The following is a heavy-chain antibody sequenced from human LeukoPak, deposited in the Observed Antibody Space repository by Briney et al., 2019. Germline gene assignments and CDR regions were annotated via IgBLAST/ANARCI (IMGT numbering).Heavy chain of an antibody. D-gene: IGHD4-23*01. CDR1: GNSISTYY. CDR2: IYTSGST. J-gene: IGHJ3*02. Sequence: SETLSLTCTVSGNSISTYYWSWIRQPAGKGLEWIGRIYTSGSTNYNPSLKSRVTMSIDTSKSQFSLKLSSVTAADTAVYYCARLPTVDTRVAFDIWGQGTMVTVSS. V-gene: IGHV4-4*07. CDR3: ARLPTVDTRVAFDI.